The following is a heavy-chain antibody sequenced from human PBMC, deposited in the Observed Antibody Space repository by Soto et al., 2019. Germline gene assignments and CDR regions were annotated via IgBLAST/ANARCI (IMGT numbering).Heavy chain of an antibody. CDR2: IYYSGST. CDR3: GASSDY. CDR1: GGSVSSGSYY. J-gene: IGHJ4*02. Sequence: KASETLSLTCTVSGGSVSSGSYYWSWIRQPPGKGLEWIGYIYYSGSTNYNPSLRSRVTISVDTSKNQFSLKLSSVTAADTAVYYCGASSDYWGQGTLVTVSS. V-gene: IGHV4-61*01. D-gene: IGHD1-26*01.